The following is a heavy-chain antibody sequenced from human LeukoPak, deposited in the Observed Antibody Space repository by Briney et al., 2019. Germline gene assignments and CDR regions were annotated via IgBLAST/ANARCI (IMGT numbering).Heavy chain of an antibody. CDR1: GITFSSYW. CDR3: AIDSSGFSSSNNWLDP. CDR2: INKDGSDK. D-gene: IGHD6-13*01. V-gene: IGHV3-7*01. Sequence: GGSLRLSCAASGITFSSYWMSWVRQAPGKGLEWVANINKDGSDKYYVDSVKGRFTISRDNAKNTLNLQMNSMRAEDTAVYYFAIDSSGFSSSNNWLDPWGQGTLVTV. J-gene: IGHJ5*02.